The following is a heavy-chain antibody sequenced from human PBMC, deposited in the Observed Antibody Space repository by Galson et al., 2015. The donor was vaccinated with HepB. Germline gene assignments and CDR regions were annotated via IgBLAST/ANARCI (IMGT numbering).Heavy chain of an antibody. D-gene: IGHD4-17*01. Sequence: SVKVSCKASGYTFTSYGISWVRQAPGQGLEWMGWISAYNGNTNYAQKLQGRVTMTTDISTSTAYMELRSLRSDDTAVYYCARADYGDYPIYYYYGMDVWGQGTTVTVS. CDR3: ARADYGDYPIYYYYGMDV. CDR1: GYTFTSYG. V-gene: IGHV1-18*04. CDR2: ISAYNGNT. J-gene: IGHJ6*02.